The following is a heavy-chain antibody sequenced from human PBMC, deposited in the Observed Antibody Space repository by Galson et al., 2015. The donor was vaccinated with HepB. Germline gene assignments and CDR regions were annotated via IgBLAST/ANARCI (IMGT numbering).Heavy chain of an antibody. CDR1: GFTVSSNY. CDR3: ARDRGWFGELLSYRDGMDV. J-gene: IGHJ6*02. CDR2: IYSGGST. D-gene: IGHD3-10*01. Sequence: SLRLSCAASGFTVSSNYMSWVRQAPGKGLEWVSVIYSGGSTYYADSVKGRFTISRDNSKNTLYLQMNSLRAEDTAVYYCARDRGWFGELLSYRDGMDVWGQGTTVTVSS. V-gene: IGHV3-66*02.